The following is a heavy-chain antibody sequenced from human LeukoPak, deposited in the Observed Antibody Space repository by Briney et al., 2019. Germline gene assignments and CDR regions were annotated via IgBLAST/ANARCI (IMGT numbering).Heavy chain of an antibody. Sequence: GGSLRLSCAASGFTFSGSAMHWVRQASGKGLEWVGRIRSKANSYATAYAASVKGRFTISRDNSKNTLYLQMNSLRAEDTAVYYCARDRGVSMNDAFDIWGQGTMVTVSS. V-gene: IGHV3-73*01. CDR1: GFTFSGSA. CDR3: ARDRGVSMNDAFDI. CDR2: IRSKANSYAT. J-gene: IGHJ3*02.